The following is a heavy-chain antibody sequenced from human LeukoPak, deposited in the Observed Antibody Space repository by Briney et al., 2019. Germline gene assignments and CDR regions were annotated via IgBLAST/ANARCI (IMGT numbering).Heavy chain of an antibody. V-gene: IGHV1-3*01. J-gene: IGHJ6*03. CDR3: ARAHHCTNGVCHLWYMDV. CDR2: INAGNGNT. D-gene: IGHD2-8*01. CDR1: GYTFTSYA. Sequence: GASVKVSCKASGYTFTSYAMHWVRQAPGQRLEWMGWINAGNGNTKYSQKFQGRVTITRDTSASTAYMELRSLRSDDTAVYYCARAHHCTNGVCHLWYMDVWGKGTTVTVSS.